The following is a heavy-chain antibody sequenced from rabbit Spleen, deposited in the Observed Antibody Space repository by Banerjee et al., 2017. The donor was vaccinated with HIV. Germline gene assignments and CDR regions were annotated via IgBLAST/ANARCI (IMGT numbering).Heavy chain of an antibody. CDR2: INIATGKS. V-gene: IGHV1S40*01. J-gene: IGHJ4*01. Sequence: QSLEESGGGLVQPEGSLTLTCKASGVSFSDKDVMCWVRQAPGKGLEWITCINIATGKSVYASWVSGRFIMSRTSSTTVTLQMTSLTAANTATYFCARDKELDIGWNFNLWGPGTLVTVS. CDR1: GVSFSDKDV. CDR3: ARDKELDIGWNFNL. D-gene: IGHD1-1*01.